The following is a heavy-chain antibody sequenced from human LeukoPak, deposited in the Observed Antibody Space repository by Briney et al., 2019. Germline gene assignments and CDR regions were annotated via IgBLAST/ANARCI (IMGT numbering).Heavy chain of an antibody. D-gene: IGHD3-22*01. CDR1: GFTFDDYA. CDR2: ISWNSGSI. V-gene: IGHV3-9*01. J-gene: IGHJ4*02. Sequence: GRSLRLSCAASGFTFDDYAMHWVRKALGKGLEWVSGISWNSGSIGYAGSVKGRFTISRDNAKNSLYLQMNSLRAEDTALYYCAKSVDYYDSSGYYDYWGQGTLVTVSS. CDR3: AKSVDYYDSSGYYDY.